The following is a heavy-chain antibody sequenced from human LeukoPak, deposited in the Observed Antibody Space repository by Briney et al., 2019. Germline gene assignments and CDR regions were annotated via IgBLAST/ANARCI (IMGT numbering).Heavy chain of an antibody. V-gene: IGHV4-59*01. D-gene: IGHD2-21*02. J-gene: IGHJ4*02. Sequence: SKTLSLTCTVSGGSLSNYYWSWIRQPPGKGLEWIGYMYYTGSTYYNPSLKSRVTNSVDTSKNQFSLKLRSVTAADTAVYYCASSHPLGSNNDYYTPFDYWGQGTLVTVSA. CDR1: GGSLSNYY. CDR2: MYYTGST. CDR3: ASSHPLGSNNDYYTPFDY.